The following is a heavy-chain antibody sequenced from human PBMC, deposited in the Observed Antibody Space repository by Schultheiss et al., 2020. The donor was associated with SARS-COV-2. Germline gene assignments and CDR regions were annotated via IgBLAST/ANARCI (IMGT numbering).Heavy chain of an antibody. V-gene: IGHV4-34*01. CDR2: IYHSGST. J-gene: IGHJ2*01. Sequence: SETLSLTCAVYGGSFSGYYWSWIRQPPGKGLEWIGEIYHSGSTNYNPSLKSRVTISVDTSKNQFSLKLSSVTAADTAVYYCARSRLHLSDRSYYYDSSGPHWYFDLWGRGTLVTVSS. D-gene: IGHD3-22*01. CDR3: ARSRLHLSDRSYYYDSSGPHWYFDL. CDR1: GGSFSGYY.